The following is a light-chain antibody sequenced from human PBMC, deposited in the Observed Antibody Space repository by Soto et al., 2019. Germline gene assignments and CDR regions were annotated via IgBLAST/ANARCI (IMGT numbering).Light chain of an antibody. J-gene: IGKJ1*01. V-gene: IGKV1-39*01. CDR2: AAS. Sequence: DMQMTQSPSSLSASVGDRVTITCRSSQSISNYLSWYQQKPGKAPKFLIYAASSLQSGVPSRISGSGSGTDFTLTISSLQPEDFATYYCQQTFSIPWTFGQGTKVDIK. CDR1: QSISNY. CDR3: QQTFSIPWT.